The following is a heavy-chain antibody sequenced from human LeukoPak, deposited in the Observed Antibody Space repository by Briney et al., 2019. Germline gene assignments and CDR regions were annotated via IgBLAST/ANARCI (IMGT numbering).Heavy chain of an antibody. CDR2: ISGSGGST. V-gene: IGHV3-23*01. J-gene: IGHJ6*02. CDR1: GFTFSSYA. D-gene: IGHD6-19*01. Sequence: GGSLRLSCAASGFTFSSYAMSWVRQAPGKGLERVSAISGSGGSTYYADSVKGRFTISRDNSKNTLYLQMNSLRAEDTAVYYCAKDVGSSGWYQGYYYYYGMDVWGQGTTVTVSS. CDR3: AKDVGSSGWYQGYYYYYGMDV.